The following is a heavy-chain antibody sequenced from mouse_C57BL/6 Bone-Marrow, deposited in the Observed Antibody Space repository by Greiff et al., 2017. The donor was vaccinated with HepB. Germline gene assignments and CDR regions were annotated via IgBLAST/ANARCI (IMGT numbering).Heavy chain of an antibody. CDR2: IRSKSNNYAT. J-gene: IGHJ1*03. D-gene: IGHD2-1*01. CDR1: GFSFNTYA. CDR3: VRHGNYGYFDV. Sequence: EVKLMESGGGLVQPKGSLKLSCAASGFSFNTYAMNWVRQAPGKGLEWVARIRSKSNNYATYYADSVKDRFTISRDDSESMLYLQMNNLKTEDTAMYYCVRHGNYGYFDVWGTGTTVTVSS. V-gene: IGHV10-1*01.